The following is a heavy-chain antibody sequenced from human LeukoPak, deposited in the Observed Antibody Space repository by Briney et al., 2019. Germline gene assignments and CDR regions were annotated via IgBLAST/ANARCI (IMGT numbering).Heavy chain of an antibody. Sequence: GASVKVSCKASGYTFTSYGISWVRQAPGQGLEWMGWISAYNGNTNYAQKLQGRVTMTTDTSTSTAYMELRSLRSDDTAVYYCARIAVEYSSSPHNWFDPWGQGTLVTVSS. J-gene: IGHJ5*02. CDR3: ARIAVEYSSSPHNWFDP. CDR1: GYTFTSYG. CDR2: ISAYNGNT. V-gene: IGHV1-18*01. D-gene: IGHD6-6*01.